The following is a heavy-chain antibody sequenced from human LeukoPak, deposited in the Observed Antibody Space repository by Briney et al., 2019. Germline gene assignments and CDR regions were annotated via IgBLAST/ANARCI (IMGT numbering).Heavy chain of an antibody. CDR1: GYTFTGYD. D-gene: IGHD6-19*01. J-gene: IGHJ4*02. CDR3: ARGGSGWIFDY. CDR2: INPNSGNT. V-gene: IGHV1-2*06. Sequence: GASVKVSCKASGYTFTGYDMHWVRQAPGQGLEWMGRINPNSGNTNYAQKFQGRVTMTRDTSISTAYMELSRLRSDDAAVYYCARGGSGWIFDYWGQGTLVTVSS.